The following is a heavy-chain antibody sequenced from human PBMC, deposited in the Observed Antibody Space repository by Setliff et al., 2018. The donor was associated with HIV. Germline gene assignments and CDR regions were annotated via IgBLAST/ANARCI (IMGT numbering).Heavy chain of an antibody. D-gene: IGHD5-18*01. J-gene: IGHJ4*02. CDR1: GVSISSYY. CDR3: AGGGYRDGYDY. V-gene: IGHV4-59*01. Sequence: PSETLSLTCGVSGVSISSYYWSWIRQPPGKRLEWIGYIDHSGYTTYNPSLKSRVTISLDTSKNQVSLKLSSVSSPDTAVYYCAGGGYRDGYDYWGQGTLVTVSS. CDR2: IDHSGYT.